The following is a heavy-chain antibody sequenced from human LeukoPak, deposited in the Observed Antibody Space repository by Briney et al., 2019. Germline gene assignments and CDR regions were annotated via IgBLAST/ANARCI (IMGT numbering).Heavy chain of an antibody. J-gene: IGHJ4*02. D-gene: IGHD2-2*01. CDR3: ARGHPMYLDY. CDR1: GGSINSGGYY. CDR2: IYCSGST. Sequence: SSETLSLTCTVSGGSINSGGYYWSWIRQHPGKGLEWIGYIYCSGSTYYNPSLKSRVTISVDTSKNQFSLKLSSVTAADTAVYYCARGHPMYLDYWGQGTLVTVSS. V-gene: IGHV4-31*03.